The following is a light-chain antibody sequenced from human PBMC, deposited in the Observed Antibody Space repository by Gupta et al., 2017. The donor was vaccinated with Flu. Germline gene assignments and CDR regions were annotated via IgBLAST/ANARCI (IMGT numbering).Light chain of an antibody. CDR1: SSDVGGYNY. J-gene: IGLJ1*01. Sequence: QSALTQPDSVSVSPGQSITISCTGTSSDVGGYNYVSWYQQHPGKAPKLMIYEVSHRPSGVSNRFSGSKSGNTASLTISGLQAEDEADYYCSSYTSSSTQVFGTGTKVTVL. CDR3: SSYTSSSTQV. V-gene: IGLV2-14*01. CDR2: EVS.